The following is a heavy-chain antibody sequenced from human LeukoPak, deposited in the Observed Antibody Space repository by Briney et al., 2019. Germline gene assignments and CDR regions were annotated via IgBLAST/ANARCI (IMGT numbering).Heavy chain of an antibody. D-gene: IGHD1-26*01. Sequence: GGCVRLSCAASVFAFVNFWISWVRHAPGRGLEWVASINQDGSEKYYVESVKGRFTISRDNAKNSLYLQMNSLGDEDTAVYYCVRDKIVGATNFDYWGQGTLVTVSS. J-gene: IGHJ4*02. CDR2: INQDGSEK. CDR3: VRDKIVGATNFDY. CDR1: VFAFVNFW. V-gene: IGHV3-7*01.